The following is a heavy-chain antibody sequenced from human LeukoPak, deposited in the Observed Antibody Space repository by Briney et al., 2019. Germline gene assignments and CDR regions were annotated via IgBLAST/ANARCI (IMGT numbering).Heavy chain of an antibody. Sequence: GASVKVSCKASGGTFSSYAISWVRQAPGQGLEWMGGIIPIFGTANYAQKFQGRVTITADESTSTAYMELSSLRSEDTAVYYCARGPYYYDSSGAPGGNWFDPWGQGTLVTVSS. CDR3: ARGPYYYDSSGAPGGNWFDP. V-gene: IGHV1-69*13. J-gene: IGHJ5*02. D-gene: IGHD3-22*01. CDR1: GGTFSSYA. CDR2: IIPIFGTA.